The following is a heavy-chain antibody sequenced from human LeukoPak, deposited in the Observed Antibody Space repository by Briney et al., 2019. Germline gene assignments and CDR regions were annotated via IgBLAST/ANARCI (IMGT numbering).Heavy chain of an antibody. CDR3: ASDGCTSTTCSTLGGFNH. J-gene: IGHJ4*02. Sequence: PAGTLSLSCAASGFTFSDFCMSWVRQAPGQGLGWVASINHDEREKRFVDSVKGRCTISRDNAKNSLFLQMNSLRAEDTAVYFCASDGCTSTTCSTLGGFNHWAQGTLVSVSS. V-gene: IGHV3-7*01. CDR2: INHDEREK. CDR1: GFTFSDFC. D-gene: IGHD2-2*01.